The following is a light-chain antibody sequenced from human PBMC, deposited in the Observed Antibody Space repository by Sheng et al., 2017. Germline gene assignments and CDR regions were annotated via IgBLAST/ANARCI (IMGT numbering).Light chain of an antibody. Sequence: QSALTQPASVSGSPGQSITISCTGTSRDIGAYNFVSWYQQHPGKAPTLIIYDVTDRPSGISVRFSGSKSGSAASLTISGLQAEDEADYYCASYTRSSAWLFGGGTRLTVL. J-gene: IGLJ3*02. CDR1: SRDIGAYNF. V-gene: IGLV2-14*03. CDR2: DVT. CDR3: ASYTRSSAWL.